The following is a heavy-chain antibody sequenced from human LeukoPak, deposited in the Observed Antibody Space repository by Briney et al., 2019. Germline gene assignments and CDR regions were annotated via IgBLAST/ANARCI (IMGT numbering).Heavy chain of an antibody. J-gene: IGHJ4*02. CDR2: IYTSGST. Sequence: FETLCLTRTVSGGSISSYYWSWIRQPAGKGLEWIGRIYTSGSTNYSPSLKSRVTMSVDTSKNQFSLKLSSVTAADTAVYYCARDSAGYSSGWYEFDYWGQGTFVAVSS. D-gene: IGHD6-19*01. CDR3: ARDSAGYSSGWYEFDY. V-gene: IGHV4-4*07. CDR1: GGSISSYY.